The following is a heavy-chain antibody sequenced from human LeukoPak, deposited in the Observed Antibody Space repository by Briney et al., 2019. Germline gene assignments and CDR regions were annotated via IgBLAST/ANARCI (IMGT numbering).Heavy chain of an antibody. V-gene: IGHV1-8*01. CDR2: MNPNSGNT. D-gene: IGHD2-2*01. CDR3: ASADIVVVPAANYYYYGMDV. CDR1: GYTFTSYD. Sequence: GASVKVSCKASGYTFTSYDINWVRQATGQGLEWMGWMNPNSGNTGYAQKFQGRVTMTRNTSIGTAYMELSSLRSEDTAVYYCASADIVVVPAANYYYYGMDVWGQGTTVTVSS. J-gene: IGHJ6*02.